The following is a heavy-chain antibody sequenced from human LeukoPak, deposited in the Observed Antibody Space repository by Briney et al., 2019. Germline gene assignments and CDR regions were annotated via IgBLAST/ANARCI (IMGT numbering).Heavy chain of an antibody. Sequence: PGGSLRLSCAASGFTFSNYDMHWVRQATGKGLEWVSAFHTAGDIHYSGSVKGRFATSRENAKNSFYLQMNNLRAGDTAVYYRARGSCSSRSCYKRVNGLDVWGQGTPVTVSS. J-gene: IGHJ6*02. V-gene: IGHV3-13*01. D-gene: IGHD2-2*01. CDR1: GFTFSNYD. CDR2: FHTAGDI. CDR3: ARGSCSSRSCYKRVNGLDV.